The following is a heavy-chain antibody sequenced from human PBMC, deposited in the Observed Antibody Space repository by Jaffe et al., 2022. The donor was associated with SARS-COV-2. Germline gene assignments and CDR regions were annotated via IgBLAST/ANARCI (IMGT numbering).Heavy chain of an antibody. V-gene: IGHV4-34*01. D-gene: IGHD2-21*02. J-gene: IGHJ4*02. CDR2: INHSGST. CDR1: GGSFSGYY. CDR3: ARGSRAFLATAIDY. Sequence: QVQLQQWGAGLLKPSETLSLTCAVYGGSFSGYYWSWIRQPPGKGLEWIGEINHSGSTNYNPSLKSRVTISVDTSKNQFSLKLSSVTAADTAVYYCARGSRAFLATAIDYWGQGTLVTVSS.